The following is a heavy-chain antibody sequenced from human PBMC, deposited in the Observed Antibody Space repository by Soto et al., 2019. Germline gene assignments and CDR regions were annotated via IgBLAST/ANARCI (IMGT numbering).Heavy chain of an antibody. D-gene: IGHD3-16*01. Sequence: SETLSLTCTVSGASITTVNFYWSWIRQPPGKGLEWIGYMYDSGNTYYNPSLKSRVAISVDTSKNQFSLKLISVTASDAAVYYCARGSRGDYHSPFEYWGRGTLVTVSS. CDR2: MYDSGNT. V-gene: IGHV4-30-4*02. J-gene: IGHJ4*02. CDR1: GASITTVNFY. CDR3: ARGSRGDYHSPFEY.